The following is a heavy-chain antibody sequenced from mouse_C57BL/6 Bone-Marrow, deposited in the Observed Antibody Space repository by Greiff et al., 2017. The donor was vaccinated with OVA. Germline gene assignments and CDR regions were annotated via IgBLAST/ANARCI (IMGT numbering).Heavy chain of an antibody. CDR1: GYTFTSYG. J-gene: IGHJ4*01. D-gene: IGHD2-5*01. CDR3: AYYSNYGGAMDY. V-gene: IGHV1-81*01. Sequence: VQLQESGAELARPGASVKLSCKASGYTFTSYGISWVKQRTGQGLAWIGEIYPRSGNTYYNEKFKGKATLTADKSSSTAYMERLSLTSEDSAVYFCAYYSNYGGAMDYWGQGTSVTVSS. CDR2: IYPRSGNT.